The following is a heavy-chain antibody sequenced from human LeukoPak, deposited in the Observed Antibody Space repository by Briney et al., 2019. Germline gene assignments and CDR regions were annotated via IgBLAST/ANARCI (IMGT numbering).Heavy chain of an antibody. Sequence: PSQTLSLTCSVSGGSISSSAYHWSWIRQPPGKGLEWIGEINHSGSTNYNPSLKSRVTISVDTSKNQFSLKLSSVTAADTAVYYCARVVPAATNWFDPWGQGTLVTVSS. J-gene: IGHJ5*02. V-gene: IGHV4-39*07. D-gene: IGHD2-2*01. CDR3: ARVVPAATNWFDP. CDR1: GGSISSSAYH. CDR2: INHSGST.